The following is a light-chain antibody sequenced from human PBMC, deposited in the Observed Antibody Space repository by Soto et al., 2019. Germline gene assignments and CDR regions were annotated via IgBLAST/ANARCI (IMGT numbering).Light chain of an antibody. Sequence: IVLTQSPATLSLSPGERATLSCRASQGVSSYLAWYQQKPGQAPRLLIYDASNRATGIPARFSGSGPGTDFTLTISRLEPEDFAVYYCQQFGASLTWTSGQGTKVDI. CDR1: QGVSSY. CDR3: QQFGASLTWT. J-gene: IGKJ1*01. CDR2: DAS. V-gene: IGKV3D-11*01.